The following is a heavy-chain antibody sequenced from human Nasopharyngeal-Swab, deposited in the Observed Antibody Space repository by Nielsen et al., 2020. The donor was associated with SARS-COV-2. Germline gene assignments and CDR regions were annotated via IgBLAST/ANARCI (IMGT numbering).Heavy chain of an antibody. V-gene: IGHV3-30*03. CDR1: GFTFSSYG. D-gene: IGHD1-26*01. J-gene: IGHJ6*02. CDR3: AREGYSGSRRQHRYYYYYGMDV. CDR2: ISYDGSNK. Sequence: GESLKISCAASGFTFSSYGMHWVRQAPGKGLEWVAVISYDGSNKYYADSVKGRFTISRDNSKNTLYLQMNSLRAEDTAVYYCAREGYSGSRRQHRYYYYYGMDVWGQGTTVTVSS.